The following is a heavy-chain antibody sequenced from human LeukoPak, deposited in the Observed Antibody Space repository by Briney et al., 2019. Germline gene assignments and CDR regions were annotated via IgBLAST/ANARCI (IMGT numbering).Heavy chain of an antibody. D-gene: IGHD6-19*01. CDR2: IYHSGST. CDR1: GGSISSSNW. CDR3: ARERIAVASTDYYYYYYMDV. J-gene: IGHJ6*03. V-gene: IGHV4-4*02. Sequence: SETLSLTCAVSGGSISSSNWWSWVRQPPGKGLEWIGEIYHSGSTNYNPSLKSRVTMSADMSKNQFSLKLSSVTAADTAVYYCARERIAVASTDYYYYYYMDVWGKGTTVTVSS.